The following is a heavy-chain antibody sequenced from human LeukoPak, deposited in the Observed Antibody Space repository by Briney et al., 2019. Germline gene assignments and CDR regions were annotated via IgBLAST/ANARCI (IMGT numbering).Heavy chain of an antibody. CDR1: GFTFSSYG. Sequence: PGRSLRLSCAASGFTFSSYGMHWVRQAPGKGLEWVAVISYDGSNKYYADSVKGRFTISRDNSKNMLYLQMNSLRAEDTAVYYCAKDRSIAVAGTYDYWGQGTLVTVSS. J-gene: IGHJ4*02. CDR2: ISYDGSNK. CDR3: AKDRSIAVAGTYDY. V-gene: IGHV3-30*18. D-gene: IGHD6-19*01.